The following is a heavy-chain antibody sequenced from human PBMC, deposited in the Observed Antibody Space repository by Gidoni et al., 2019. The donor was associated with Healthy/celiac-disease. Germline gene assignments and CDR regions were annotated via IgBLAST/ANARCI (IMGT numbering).Heavy chain of an antibody. CDR2: IWYDGSNK. Sequence: QVQLVESGGGVVQPGRSLRLSCAASGFPFSSYGMHWVRQAPGKGLEWVAVIWYDGSNKYYADSVKGRFTISRDNSKNTLYLQMNSLRAEDTAVYYCARSGRDILTGYDYYYMDVWGKGTTVTVSS. J-gene: IGHJ6*03. CDR3: ARSGRDILTGYDYYYMDV. CDR1: GFPFSSYG. D-gene: IGHD3-9*01. V-gene: IGHV3-33*01.